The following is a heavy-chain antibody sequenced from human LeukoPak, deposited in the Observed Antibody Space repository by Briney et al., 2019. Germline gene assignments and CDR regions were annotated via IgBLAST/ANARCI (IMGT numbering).Heavy chain of an antibody. V-gene: IGHV3-66*02. CDR2: IYSGGST. CDR1: GCTVSSNY. D-gene: IGHD3-16*01. Sequence: GGSLRLSCAASGCTVSSNYMSWVRQAPGKGLEWVSVIYSGGSTYYADSVKGRFTISRDNSKNTLYLQMNSLRAEDTAMYYCAWALVVYVWGSWYFDYSGQGTLVTVSS. CDR3: AWALVVYVWGSWYFDY. J-gene: IGHJ4*02.